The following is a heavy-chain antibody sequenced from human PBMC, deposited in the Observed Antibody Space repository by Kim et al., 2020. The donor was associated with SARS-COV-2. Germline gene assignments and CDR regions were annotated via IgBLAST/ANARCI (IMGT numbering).Heavy chain of an antibody. V-gene: IGHV3-64D*09. J-gene: IGHJ2*01. CDR3: VKEEGITGTTSVWYFDL. CDR1: GFTFSSYA. Sequence: GGSLRLSCSASGFTFSSYAMHWVRQAPGKGLEYVSAISSNGGSTYYADSVKGRFTISRDNSKNTLYLQMSSLRAEDTAVYYCVKEEGITGTTSVWYFDLWGRGTLVTVSS. CDR2: ISSNGGST. D-gene: IGHD1-7*01.